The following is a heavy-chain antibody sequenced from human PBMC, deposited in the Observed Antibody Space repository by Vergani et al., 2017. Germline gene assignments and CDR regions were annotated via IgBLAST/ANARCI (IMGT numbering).Heavy chain of an antibody. V-gene: IGHV1-8*01. CDR2: MNPNSGNT. J-gene: IGHJ4*02. CDR1: GYTFTSYD. CDR3: ARGGYYYSGWEGVVDY. D-gene: IGHD5-12*01. Sequence: QVPLVQSGAEVKKPGASVKVSCKASGYTFTSYDLNWVRQATGQGLEWMGWMNPNSGNTGYAQKFQGRVTMTRDTSISTAYMVRSSLRSEDTAVYYWARGGYYYSGWEGVVDYWGQGTLVTVSS.